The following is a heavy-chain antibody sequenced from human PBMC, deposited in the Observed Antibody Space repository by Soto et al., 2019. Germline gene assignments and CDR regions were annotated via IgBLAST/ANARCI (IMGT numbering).Heavy chain of an antibody. CDR2: ISGRGGST. J-gene: IGHJ4*02. CDR1: GFTFSSYA. Sequence: EVQLLESGGGLVQPGGSLSLSCAASGFTFSSYAMNWVRQAPGKGLEWVSVISGRGGSTYYADSVKGRFTISRDNSKNTLYLQMNSLRAEDTAVYYCASRSSGWYFDYWGQGTLVTVSS. V-gene: IGHV3-23*01. CDR3: ASRSSGWYFDY. D-gene: IGHD6-19*01.